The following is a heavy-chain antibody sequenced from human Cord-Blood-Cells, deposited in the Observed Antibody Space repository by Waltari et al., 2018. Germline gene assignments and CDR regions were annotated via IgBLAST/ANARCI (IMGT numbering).Heavy chain of an antibody. Sequence: QLQLQESGPGLVKPSETLSLTCTVSGGSISSSSYYWGWIRQPPGKGLEWIGSIYYSGGTYYNPSRKSRVTISVDTSKNQVSLKLSSVTAADTAVYYCARDDSSGWYKAEYFQHWGQGTLVTVSS. V-gene: IGHV4-39*07. CDR3: ARDDSSGWYKAEYFQH. D-gene: IGHD6-19*01. J-gene: IGHJ1*01. CDR1: GGSISSSSYY. CDR2: IYYSGGT.